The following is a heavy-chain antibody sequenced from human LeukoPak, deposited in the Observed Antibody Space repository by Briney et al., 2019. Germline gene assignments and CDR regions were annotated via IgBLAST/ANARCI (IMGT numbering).Heavy chain of an antibody. CDR1: GFTFSSYS. CDR2: ISSSSSYV. CDR3: ARDKSSLLWFGELSGPLDV. D-gene: IGHD3-10*01. J-gene: IGHJ6*04. V-gene: IGHV3-21*01. Sequence: GGSLRLSCAASGFTFSSYSMNWVRQAPGKGLVWVSSISSSSSYVYYADSVKGRFTISRDNAKNSLYLQMNSLRAEDTAVYYCARDKSSLLWFGELSGPLDVWGKGTTVTVSS.